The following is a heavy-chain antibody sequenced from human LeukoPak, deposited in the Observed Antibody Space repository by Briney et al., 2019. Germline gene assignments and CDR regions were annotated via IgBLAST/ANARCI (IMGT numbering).Heavy chain of an antibody. Sequence: SETLSLTCTVSGGSISSSSYYWGWIRQPPGKGLEWIGSIYYSGSTYYNPSLKSRVAISVDTSKTQFSLKLSSVTAVDTAVYYCARDVFQPPTWGQGTMVTVSS. D-gene: IGHD2-21*01. V-gene: IGHV4-39*02. CDR2: IYYSGST. CDR1: GGSISSSSYY. CDR3: ARDVFQPPT. J-gene: IGHJ3*01.